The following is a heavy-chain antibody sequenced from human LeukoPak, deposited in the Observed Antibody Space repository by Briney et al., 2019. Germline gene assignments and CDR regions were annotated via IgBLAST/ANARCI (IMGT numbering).Heavy chain of an antibody. CDR2: ISSSGSTI. D-gene: IGHD5-24*01. CDR3: ARDGSVEMAVDY. CDR1: GFTVSSNY. V-gene: IGHV3-11*04. Sequence: PGGSLRLSCATSGFTVSSNYVSWVRQAPGKGLEWVSYISSSGSTIYYADSVKGRFTISRDNAKNSLYLQMNSLRAEDTAVYYCARDGSVEMAVDYWGQGTLVTVSS. J-gene: IGHJ4*02.